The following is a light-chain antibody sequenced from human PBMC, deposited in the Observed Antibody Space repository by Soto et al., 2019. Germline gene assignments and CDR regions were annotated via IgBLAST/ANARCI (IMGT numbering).Light chain of an antibody. CDR3: SSYTTSGTLV. V-gene: IGLV2-18*02. J-gene: IGLJ3*02. CDR2: EVI. CDR1: SSDVGSFNR. Sequence: QSALTQPPSVSGSPGQSVTISCAGTSSDVGSFNRVSWYQQPPGTAPRLVIYEVIYRPSGVPDRFAGSKSGNTASLTISGLQAEDEADYYCSSYTTSGTLVFGGGTKLTVL.